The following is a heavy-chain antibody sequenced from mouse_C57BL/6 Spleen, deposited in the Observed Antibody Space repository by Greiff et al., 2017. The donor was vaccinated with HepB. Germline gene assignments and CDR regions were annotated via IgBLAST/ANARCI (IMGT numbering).Heavy chain of an antibody. D-gene: IGHD2-4*01. J-gene: IGHJ4*01. CDR3: ARAEGIYYDYDDAMDY. CDR1: GFTFSDYY. CDR2: INYDGSST. Sequence: EVKLMESEGGLVQPGSSMKLSCTASGFTFSDYYMAWVRQVPETGLEWVSNINYDGSSTYYLDSLKSRFIISRDNAKNILYLQMSSLKSEDTATYYCARAEGIYYDYDDAMDYWGQGTSVTVSS. V-gene: IGHV5-16*01.